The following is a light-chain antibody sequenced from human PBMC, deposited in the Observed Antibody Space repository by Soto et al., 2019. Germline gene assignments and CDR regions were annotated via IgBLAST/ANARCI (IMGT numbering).Light chain of an antibody. CDR3: QHYNNWPSWT. CDR2: GEA. J-gene: IGKJ1*01. CDR1: QSVSGN. V-gene: IGKV3-15*01. Sequence: EIVLAQSPATLSLSPGDRATLSCRASQSVSGNLAWYQQKHGQGPRLLIYGEAIRATGIPARFSGSGCGTEFTLTISSLQSEDFAVYYCQHYNNWPSWTFGQGTKVDIK.